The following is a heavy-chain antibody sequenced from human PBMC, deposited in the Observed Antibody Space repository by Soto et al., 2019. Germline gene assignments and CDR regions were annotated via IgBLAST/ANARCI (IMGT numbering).Heavy chain of an antibody. V-gene: IGHV3-7*05. CDR3: ARAEGGFVHHDG. D-gene: IGHD3-16*01. Sequence: GGSLRLSCAVSGFTFTNYWMNWVRQAPGKGLEWVANIKQDGSEKYYVDSVKGRFTISRDNAKNSLYLQMNSLRAEDTAVYYCARAEGGFVHHDGWGQRTPVTVSS. J-gene: IGHJ4*02. CDR2: IKQDGSEK. CDR1: GFTFTNYW.